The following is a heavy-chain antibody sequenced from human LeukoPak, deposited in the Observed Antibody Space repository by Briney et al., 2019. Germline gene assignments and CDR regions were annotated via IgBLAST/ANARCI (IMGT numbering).Heavy chain of an antibody. V-gene: IGHV4-38-2*02. CDR1: GYSINSGYY. D-gene: IGHD3-10*01. CDR3: VKDLFASGADYYYYAMDV. CDR2: IHHSGST. Sequence: SETLSLTCTVSGYSINSGYYWGWIRQPPGKGLEWIGSIHHSGSTYYNPSLQSRVTTSVDTSNNQFSLKLNSVTAADTAVYYCVKDLFASGADYYYYAMDVWGQGTTVTVSS. J-gene: IGHJ6*02.